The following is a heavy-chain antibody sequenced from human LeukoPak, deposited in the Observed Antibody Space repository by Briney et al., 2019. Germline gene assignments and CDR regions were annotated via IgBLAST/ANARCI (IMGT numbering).Heavy chain of an antibody. J-gene: IGHJ3*02. CDR1: GFTFRNYW. V-gene: IGHV3-7*01. CDR2: IKEDGSDK. CDR3: ARDASPYDSGGYYYDAFDI. D-gene: IGHD3-22*01. Sequence: GGSVRLSCAASGFTFRNYWMTWVRQVPGKGLEWVANIKEDGSDKNYVDSVKGRFTISRDNAKNSLFLQMISLRAEDTAVYYCARDASPYDSGGYYYDAFDIGGRGTMVTVSS.